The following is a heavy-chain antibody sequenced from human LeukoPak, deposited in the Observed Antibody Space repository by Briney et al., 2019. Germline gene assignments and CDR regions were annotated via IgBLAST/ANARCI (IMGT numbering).Heavy chain of an antibody. CDR1: GVTFSSYS. D-gene: IGHD6-13*01. J-gene: IGHJ6*02. CDR3: ARDQGSSWYPTLSYYYGMDV. CDR2: INQGGGGK. V-gene: IGHV3-7*01. Sequence: GGSLRLSCAASGVTFSSYSMSWVRQAPGKGMEWVANINQGGGGKYYVDSVKGRRTISRDNAKNTLVLQMNSLSAEDTADSYCARDQGSSWYPTLSYYYGMDVWGQGTTVTVS.